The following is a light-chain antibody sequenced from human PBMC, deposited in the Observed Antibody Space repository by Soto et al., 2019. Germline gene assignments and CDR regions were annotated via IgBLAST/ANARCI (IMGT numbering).Light chain of an antibody. CDR1: SSNIGNNY. CDR3: GTWDDSLSAVV. J-gene: IGLJ2*01. Sequence: QSALTQPPSVSAAPGQKVTISCSGSSSNIGNNYLSWYQQLPGTAPKLLIYDTDQRPSGIPDRFSGSKSGTSATLGITGLQTGDEAEYYCGTWDDSLSAVVFGGGTKVTVL. CDR2: DTD. V-gene: IGLV1-51*01.